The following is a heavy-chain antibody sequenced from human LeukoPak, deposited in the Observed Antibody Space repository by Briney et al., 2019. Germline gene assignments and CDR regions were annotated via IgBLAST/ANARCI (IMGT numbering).Heavy chain of an antibody. CDR1: GGSISSYS. Sequence: SETLSLNCTVSGGSISSYSWSWIPQAPGKGLEWIGYIYYSGRTNYDPSLKSRVTISIDTSKNQFSLKLSSVTAADTAVYYCASSLNVAARPLDYWGQGTLVTVSS. J-gene: IGHJ4*02. CDR3: ASSLNVAARPLDY. V-gene: IGHV4-59*08. CDR2: IYYSGRT. D-gene: IGHD6-6*01.